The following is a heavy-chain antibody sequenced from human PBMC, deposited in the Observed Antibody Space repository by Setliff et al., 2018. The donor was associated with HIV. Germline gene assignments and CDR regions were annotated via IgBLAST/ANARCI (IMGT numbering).Heavy chain of an antibody. J-gene: IGHJ4*02. CDR1: GFTFSKFS. CDR2: ITSTSRYI. V-gene: IGHV3-21*01. D-gene: IGHD6-19*01. Sequence: GGSLRLSCAASGFTFSKFSMSWVRQAPGKGLEWVSSITSTSRYIDYADSLRGRFTISRDNARNSLYLHLRALGAEDTAVYYCARDPGSGWYVNRYLDYWGQGTLVTVSS. CDR3: ARDPGSGWYVNRYLDY.